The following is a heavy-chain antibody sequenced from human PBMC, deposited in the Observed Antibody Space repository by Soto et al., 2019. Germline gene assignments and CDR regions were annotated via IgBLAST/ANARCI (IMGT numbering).Heavy chain of an antibody. D-gene: IGHD3-22*01. Sequence: PSETLSLTCTVSGGSISSCDYYWSWIRQPPGKGLEWIGYIYYSGSTYYNPSRKGRVTISVDTSKNQFSRKLSSVTAAATAVYYCARDRLYYYDSSGYYTPYYFDYWGQGTLVTVSS. CDR2: IYYSGST. CDR1: GGSISSCDYY. CDR3: ARDRLYYYDSSGYYTPYYFDY. J-gene: IGHJ4*02. V-gene: IGHV4-30-4*01.